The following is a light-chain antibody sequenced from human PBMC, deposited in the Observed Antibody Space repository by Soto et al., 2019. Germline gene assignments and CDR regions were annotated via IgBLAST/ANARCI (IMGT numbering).Light chain of an antibody. Sequence: DIQMTQSPSSLSASVGDRVTITCRASQGIDHSLAWYQQKPGKVPTLLIYSASTLQSGVPSRFSGSGSGTXXXXXXXXLQPEDVATYYCQEHYGGLPVAFGPGTKVDV. J-gene: IGKJ3*01. V-gene: IGKV1-27*01. CDR2: SAS. CDR1: QGIDHS. CDR3: QEHYGGLPVA.